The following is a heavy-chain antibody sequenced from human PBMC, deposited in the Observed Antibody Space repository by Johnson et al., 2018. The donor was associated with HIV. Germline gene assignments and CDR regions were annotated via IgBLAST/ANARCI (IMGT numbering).Heavy chain of an antibody. V-gene: IGHV3-30*03. J-gene: IGHJ3*02. CDR3: ARDDRELVTRGAFDI. Sequence: QVQLVESGGGVVQPGRSLRLSCAASGFTFSRYDMHWVRQAPGKGLEWGAIISYDGSNKYYEDSVKGRFTISRDNAKNSLYLQMNSLRAEDTAVYYCARDDRELVTRGAFDIWGQGTAVTVSS. CDR2: ISYDGSNK. CDR1: GFTFSRYD. D-gene: IGHD3-10*01.